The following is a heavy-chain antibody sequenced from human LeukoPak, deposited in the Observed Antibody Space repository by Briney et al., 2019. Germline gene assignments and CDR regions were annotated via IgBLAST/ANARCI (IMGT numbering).Heavy chain of an antibody. J-gene: IGHJ2*01. CDR2: IYYSGST. CDR3: AGRPPLYCGGDCCSGYFDL. D-gene: IGHD2-21*02. Sequence: SETLSLTCTVSGGSISSYYWSWVRQSPGKGLEWIGYIYYSGSTSYNPSLKSRVTISVDTSKNQFSLNLSSVPAADTPVYYCAGRPPLYCGGDCCSGYFDLWGRGTLVTVSS. V-gene: IGHV4-59*08. CDR1: GGSISSYY.